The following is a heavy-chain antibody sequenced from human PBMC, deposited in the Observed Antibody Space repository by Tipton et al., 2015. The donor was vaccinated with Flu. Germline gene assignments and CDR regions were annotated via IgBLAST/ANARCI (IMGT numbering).Heavy chain of an antibody. V-gene: IGHV4-38-2*01. CDR2: IYHSGST. CDR1: DYSISSGYY. J-gene: IGHJ4*02. Sequence: GLVKPSETLSLICAVSDYSISSGYYWGWIRQPPGKGLEWIGSIYHSGSTYYNPSLKSRVTISVDTSKNQFSLKLSSVTAADTAVYYCARMPARSGDYWGQGTLVTVSS. D-gene: IGHD6-25*01. CDR3: ARMPARSGDY.